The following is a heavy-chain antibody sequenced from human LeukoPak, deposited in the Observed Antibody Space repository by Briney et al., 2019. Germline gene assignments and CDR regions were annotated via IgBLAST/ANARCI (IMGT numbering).Heavy chain of an antibody. D-gene: IGHD3-10*01. V-gene: IGHV3-23*01. Sequence: PGASLRLSCAASGFTFSGYAMTWVRQAPGKGLEWVSTVRAGGGSTYYADSVKGRFTISRDNPKNTLHLQMNSLRAEDTAVYYCAKRLYGSGGYYQFDYWGQGTLVTVSS. CDR1: GFTFSGYA. J-gene: IGHJ4*02. CDR3: AKRLYGSGGYYQFDY. CDR2: VRAGGGST.